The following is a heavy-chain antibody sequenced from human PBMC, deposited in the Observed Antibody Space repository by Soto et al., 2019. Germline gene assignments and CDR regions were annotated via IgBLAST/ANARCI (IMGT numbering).Heavy chain of an antibody. CDR2: IYYSGST. CDR3: ARDGGDGYNSANWFDP. Sequence: PSETLSLTCTVSGGSISSGGYCWSWIRQNPGKGLEWIGYIYYSGSTYYNPSLKSRVTISVDTSKNQFSLKLSSVTAADTAVYYCARDGGDGYNSANWFDPWGQGTLVTVSS. D-gene: IGHD5-12*01. CDR1: GGSISSGGYC. V-gene: IGHV4-31*03. J-gene: IGHJ5*02.